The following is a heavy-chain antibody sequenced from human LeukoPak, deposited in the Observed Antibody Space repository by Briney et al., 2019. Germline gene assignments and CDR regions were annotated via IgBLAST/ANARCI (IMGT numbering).Heavy chain of an antibody. CDR2: IYYSGST. Sequence: SETLSLTCAVSGGSISSGGYSWSWIRQPPGKGLTWIGYIYYSGSTYYNPSLKSRVTISVDTSKNQFSLNLSSVTAADTAVYYCARDLASGGCYYMDVWGKGTTVTVSS. D-gene: IGHD3-10*01. CDR3: ARDLASGGCYYMDV. CDR1: GGSISSGGYS. J-gene: IGHJ6*03. V-gene: IGHV4-30-4*07.